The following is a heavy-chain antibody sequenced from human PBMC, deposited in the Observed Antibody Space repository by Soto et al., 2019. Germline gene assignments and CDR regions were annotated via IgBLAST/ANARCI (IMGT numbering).Heavy chain of an antibody. CDR2: IYYSGST. J-gene: IGHJ4*01. V-gene: IGHV4-31*03. CDR1: GGSISSGGYY. D-gene: IGHD2-2*01. Sequence: SETLSLTSTVSGGSISSGGYYWSWIRRHPGKGLEWIGYIYYSGSTYYNPSLKSRVTISVDTSKNQFSLKLSSVTAADTAVYYCARGMLPAASPFDYWGHGTLVTVSS. CDR3: ARGMLPAASPFDY.